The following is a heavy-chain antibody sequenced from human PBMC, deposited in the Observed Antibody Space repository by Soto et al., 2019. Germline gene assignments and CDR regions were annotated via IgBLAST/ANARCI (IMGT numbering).Heavy chain of an antibody. D-gene: IGHD2-15*01. CDR1: GGTFSSYA. CDR2: IIPIFRTA. Sequence: QVQLVQSGAEVKKPGSSVKVSCKASGGTFSSYAISWVRQAPGQGLEWMGGIIPIFRTADYAQKFQGRVTITADESTSKSYMELISLRSEDTAVYYCASVETQRYYYGMDVWGQGTTVTVSS. CDR3: ASVETQRYYYGMDV. V-gene: IGHV1-69*12. J-gene: IGHJ6*02.